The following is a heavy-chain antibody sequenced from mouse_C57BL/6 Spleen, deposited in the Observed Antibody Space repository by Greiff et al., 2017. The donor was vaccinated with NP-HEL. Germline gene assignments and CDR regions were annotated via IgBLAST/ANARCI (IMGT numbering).Heavy chain of an antibody. J-gene: IGHJ4*01. CDR2: IDPETGGT. CDR1: GYTFTDYE. V-gene: IGHV1-15*01. CDR3: THSSGPPPMCY. D-gene: IGHD3-2*02. Sequence: VQLQESGAELVRPGASVTLSCKASGYTFTDYEMHWVKQTPVHGLEWIGAIDPETGGTAYNQKFKGKAILTAAKSSSTAYMELRSLTSQDSAVYYCTHSSGPPPMCYWGQGTSVTVSS.